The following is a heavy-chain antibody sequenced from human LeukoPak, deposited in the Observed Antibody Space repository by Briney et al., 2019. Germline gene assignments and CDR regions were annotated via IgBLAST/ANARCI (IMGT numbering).Heavy chain of an antibody. CDR2: IYYSGST. Sequence: SETLSLTCTVSGVSISSYYWSWIRQPPGKGLEWIGYIYYSGSTNYNPSLKSRVTISVDTSKNQFSLKLSSVTAADTAVYYCARSPPASGIIAAAAFDYWGQGTLVTVSS. V-gene: IGHV4-59*01. CDR1: GVSISSYY. J-gene: IGHJ4*02. CDR3: ARSPPASGIIAAAAFDY. D-gene: IGHD6-13*01.